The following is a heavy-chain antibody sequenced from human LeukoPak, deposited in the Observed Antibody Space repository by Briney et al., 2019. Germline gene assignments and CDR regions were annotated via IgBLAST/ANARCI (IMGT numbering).Heavy chain of an antibody. V-gene: IGHV1-2*02. CDR1: GYTFTCYY. D-gene: IGHD3-10*01. Sequence: ASVKVSCKASGYTFTCYYMHWVRQGPGQGLEWMGWINPKSGGTSYAQKFQGRVTMTRDTSISTAYMELSRLTSDDTAVYYCGPGNYYHADYWGQGTLVTVSS. CDR2: INPKSGGT. J-gene: IGHJ4*02. CDR3: GPGNYYHADY.